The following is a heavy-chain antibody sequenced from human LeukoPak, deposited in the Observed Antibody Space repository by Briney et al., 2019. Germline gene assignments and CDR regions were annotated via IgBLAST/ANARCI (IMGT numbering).Heavy chain of an antibody. V-gene: IGHV1-3*01. CDR2: INAGNGNT. D-gene: IGHD1-14*01. CDR3: AGELEPGSNQRWFHP. J-gene: IGHJ5*02. CDR1: GYTFTSYA. Sequence: ASVKVSCKASGYTFTSYAMHWVRQAPGQRLEWMGWINAGNGNTKYSQKFQGRVTITRDTSASTAYMELSSLRSEDTAVYYCAGELEPGSNQRWFHPRGQGTLVTVSS.